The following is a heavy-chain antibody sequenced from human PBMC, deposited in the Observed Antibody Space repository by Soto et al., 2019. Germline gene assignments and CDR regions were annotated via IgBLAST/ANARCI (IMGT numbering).Heavy chain of an antibody. Sequence: QVQLVESGGGVVQPGRSLRLSCAASGFTFSSYGMHWVRQAPGKGLEWVAVISYDGSNKYYADSVKGRFTISRDNSKNTLYLQMNSLRAEDTAVYYCAKGGKRVAGAASTAFEIW. D-gene: IGHD6-13*01. CDR3: AKGGKRVAGAASTAFEI. CDR1: GFTFSSYG. J-gene: IGHJ3*02. V-gene: IGHV3-30*18. CDR2: ISYDGSNK.